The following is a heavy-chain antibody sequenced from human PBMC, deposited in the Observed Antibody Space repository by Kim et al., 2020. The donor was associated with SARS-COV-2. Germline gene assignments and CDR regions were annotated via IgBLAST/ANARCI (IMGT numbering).Heavy chain of an antibody. J-gene: IGHJ4*02. V-gene: IGHV4-39*01. D-gene: IGHD3-9*01. CDR3: ASGSLLRYFDWPPDY. Sequence: PSLKGRVTISVDTSKNQFSLKLGSVTAADTAVYYCASGSLLRYFDWPPDYWGQGTLVTVSS.